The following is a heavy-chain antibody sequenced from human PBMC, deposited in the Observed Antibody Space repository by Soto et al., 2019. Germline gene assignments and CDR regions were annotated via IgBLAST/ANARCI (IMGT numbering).Heavy chain of an antibody. CDR3: AKGPETSTGWYYFDL. V-gene: IGHV3-43*01. Sequence: GGSLRLSCAASGFTFDDYTMHWVRQVPGKGLEWVSLINWNGLSTYYADSVRGRFTISRDNSKNSLYLYMNNLRTEDTALYYCAKGPETSTGWYYFDLWGQGTLVTVSS. D-gene: IGHD6-19*01. J-gene: IGHJ4*02. CDR2: INWNGLST. CDR1: GFTFDDYT.